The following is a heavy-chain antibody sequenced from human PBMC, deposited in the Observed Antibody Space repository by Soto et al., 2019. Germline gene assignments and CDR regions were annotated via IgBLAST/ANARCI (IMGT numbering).Heavy chain of an antibody. D-gene: IGHD6-19*01. J-gene: IGHJ4*02. Sequence: QVQLVQSGAEVKKPGASVKVSCKASGYTFSSHGISWVRQVPGQGLEWMGWISGYSGHTYYAQKFQGRVTMTTDTSTHTVYMELRSLRSDDTAVYYCAREWDNKSEHSSGWYDDFWGQGTLVTVSS. CDR1: GYTFSSHG. V-gene: IGHV1-18*01. CDR2: ISGYSGHT. CDR3: AREWDNKSEHSSGWYDDF.